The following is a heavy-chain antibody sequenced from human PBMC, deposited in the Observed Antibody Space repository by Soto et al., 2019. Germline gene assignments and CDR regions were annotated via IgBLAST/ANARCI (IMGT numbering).Heavy chain of an antibody. V-gene: IGHV1-18*01. J-gene: IGHJ5*02. CDR3: ARVLSGYGVDP. D-gene: IGHD5-12*01. Sequence: GTSVKVSCVACGDRYTSYGISWVRQAPGQGLEWMGWISAYNGNTNYAQKLQGRVTMTTDTSTSTAYMELRSLRSDDTAVYYCARVLSGYGVDPWGQGTLVTVSS. CDR2: ISAYNGNT. CDR1: GDRYTSYG.